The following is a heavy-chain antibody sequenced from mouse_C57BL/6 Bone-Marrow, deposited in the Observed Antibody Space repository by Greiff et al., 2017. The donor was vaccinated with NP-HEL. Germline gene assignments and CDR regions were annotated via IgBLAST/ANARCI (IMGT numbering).Heavy chain of an antibody. D-gene: IGHD1-1*01. CDR1: GYAFSSSW. CDR2: IYPGDGDT. Sequence: VQLQESGPELVKPGASVKISCKASGYAFSSSWMNWVKQRPGKGLEWIGRIYPGDGDTNYNGKFKGKATLTADKSSSTAYMQLSSLTSEDSAVYFCARGITTVGEFLFDYWGQGTTLTVSS. CDR3: ARGITTVGEFLFDY. J-gene: IGHJ2*01. V-gene: IGHV1-82*01.